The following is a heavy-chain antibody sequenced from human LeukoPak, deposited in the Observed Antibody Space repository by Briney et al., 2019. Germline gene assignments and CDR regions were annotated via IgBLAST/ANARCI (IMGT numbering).Heavy chain of an antibody. J-gene: IGHJ6*02. V-gene: IGHV4-34*01. Sequence: SETLSLTCAVYGGSFSGYYWSWIRQPPGKGLEWIGEINHSGSTNYNPSLKSRVTISVDTSKSQFSLKLSSVTAADTAVYCCARGRKTRYGSGSSWAYGMDVWGQGTTVTVSS. CDR1: GGSFSGYY. CDR2: INHSGST. D-gene: IGHD3-10*01. CDR3: ARGRKTRYGSGSSWAYGMDV.